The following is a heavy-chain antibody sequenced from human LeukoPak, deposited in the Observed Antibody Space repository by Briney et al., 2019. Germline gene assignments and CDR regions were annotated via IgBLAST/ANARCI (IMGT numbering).Heavy chain of an antibody. CDR1: GYTFTSYY. CDR3: ARDRILCSSTSCYRFDY. CDR2: INPSGGST. D-gene: IGHD2-2*01. V-gene: IGHV1-46*01. Sequence: ASVKVSCKASGYTFTSYYMHWVRQAPGQGLEWMGIINPSGGSTSYAQKFQGRVTMTRDMSTSTVYMELSSLRSEDTAVYYCARDRILCSSTSCYRFDYWGQGTLVTVSS. J-gene: IGHJ4*02.